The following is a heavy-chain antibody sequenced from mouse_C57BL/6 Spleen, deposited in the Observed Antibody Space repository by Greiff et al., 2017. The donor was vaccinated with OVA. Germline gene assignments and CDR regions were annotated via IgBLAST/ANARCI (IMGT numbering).Heavy chain of an antibody. CDR1: GYTFNSYN. CDR2: IYPGNGDT. CDR3: ARPYDYGWYFDV. J-gene: IGHJ1*03. V-gene: IGHV1-12*01. Sequence: SGAELVRPGASVKMSCKASGYTFNSYNMHWVKQTPRQGLEWIGAIYPGNGDTSYNQKFKGKATLTVDKSSSTAYMQLSSLTSEDSAVYFCARPYDYGWYFDVWGTGTTVTVSS. D-gene: IGHD2-4*01.